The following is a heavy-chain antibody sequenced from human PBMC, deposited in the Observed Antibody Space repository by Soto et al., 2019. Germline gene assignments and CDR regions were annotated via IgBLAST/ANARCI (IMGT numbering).Heavy chain of an antibody. CDR2: VYYSGST. CDR1: GGSVSSSSHY. J-gene: IGHJ4*02. D-gene: IGHD3-9*01. Sequence: SETLSLTCTVSGGSVSSSSHYWGWIRQPPGKGLEWIGSVYYSGSTYYNPSLESRVTISVDKSKNQFSLKLMSLSAADTAVYYCARLEGLATISYYFDYWGQGALVTVSS. CDR3: ARLEGLATISYYFDY. V-gene: IGHV4-39*01.